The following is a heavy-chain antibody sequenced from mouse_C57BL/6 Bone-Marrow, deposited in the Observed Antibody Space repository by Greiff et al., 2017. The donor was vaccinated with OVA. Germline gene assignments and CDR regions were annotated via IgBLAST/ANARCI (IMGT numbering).Heavy chain of an antibody. V-gene: IGHV1-72*01. CDR1: GYTFTSYW. Sequence: QVQLQQSGAELVKPGASVKLSCKASGYTFTSYWMHWVKQRPGRGLEWIGRIDPNSGGTKYNEKFKSKATLTVDKPSSTAYMQLSSLTSEDSAVYYCARWYYGSSYTYYAMDYWGQGTSVTVSS. CDR3: ARWYYGSSYTYYAMDY. CDR2: IDPNSGGT. J-gene: IGHJ4*01. D-gene: IGHD1-1*01.